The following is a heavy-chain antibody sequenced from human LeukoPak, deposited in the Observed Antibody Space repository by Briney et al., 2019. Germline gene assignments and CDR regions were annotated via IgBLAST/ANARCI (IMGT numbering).Heavy chain of an antibody. V-gene: IGHV4-39*01. J-gene: IGHJ3*02. Sequence: SETLSLTCTVSGGSISSSSYYWGWIRQPPGKGLEWIGSIYYSGSTYYNPSLKSRVTISVDTSKNQFSLKLSSVTAADTAVYYCARHDGVDTAMVLTAFDIWGQGTMVTVSS. D-gene: IGHD5-18*01. CDR2: IYYSGST. CDR1: GGSISSSSYY. CDR3: ARHDGVDTAMVLTAFDI.